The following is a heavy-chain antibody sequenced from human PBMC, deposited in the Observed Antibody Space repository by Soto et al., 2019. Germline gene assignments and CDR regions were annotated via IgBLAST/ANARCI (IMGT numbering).Heavy chain of an antibody. V-gene: IGHV4-34*01. D-gene: IGHD3-10*01. Sequence: QVQLQQWGAGLLKPSETLSLTCAVYGGSFSGYQWTWIRQTPGKGLEWIGGINDSGNINYNPSLKSRVTILVDTAKKQISLKLSSVTAADTAVYYCARGLILWFWELSRRVGYYYYMDVWGKGTAVTVSS. J-gene: IGHJ6*03. CDR3: ARGLILWFWELSRRVGYYYYMDV. CDR2: INDSGNI. CDR1: GGSFSGYQ.